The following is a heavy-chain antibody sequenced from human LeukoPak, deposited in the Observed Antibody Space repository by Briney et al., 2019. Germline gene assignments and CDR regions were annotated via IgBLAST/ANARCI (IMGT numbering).Heavy chain of an antibody. CDR1: GFPFSHYW. CDR2: INQDESEK. Sequence: GGSLRLSCSASGFPFSHYWMTWVRQAPGKGLEWVASINQDESEKYYVDSVKGRFTISRDNARNSLYLQMNSPRAEDTAVYFCVRAAGALNFWGQGTLVTVSS. J-gene: IGHJ4*02. D-gene: IGHD6-19*01. V-gene: IGHV3-7*04. CDR3: VRAAGALNF.